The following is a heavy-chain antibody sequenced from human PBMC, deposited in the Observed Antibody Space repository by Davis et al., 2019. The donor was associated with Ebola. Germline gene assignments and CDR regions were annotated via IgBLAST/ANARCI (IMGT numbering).Heavy chain of an antibody. V-gene: IGHV4-59*01. Sequence: ESLKISCAVSGLTFSSCAMSWIRQPPGKGLEWIGYIYYSGTTSYTPSLKSRLTISIDTSKSQFSLKLSSVTAADTAVYYCAREYHTGHDYWGQGTLVTVSS. D-gene: IGHD2-8*02. J-gene: IGHJ4*02. CDR1: GLTFSSCA. CDR3: AREYHTGHDY. CDR2: IYYSGTT.